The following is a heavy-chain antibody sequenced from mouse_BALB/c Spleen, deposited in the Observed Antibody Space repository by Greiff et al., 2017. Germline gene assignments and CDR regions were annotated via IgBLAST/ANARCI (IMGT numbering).Heavy chain of an antibody. D-gene: IGHD2-2*01. CDR3: ARDRGYDYWYFDV. J-gene: IGHJ1*01. V-gene: IGHV5-9-4*01. CDR1: GFTFSSYA. Sequence: EVQLVESGGGLVKPGGSLKLSCAASGFTFSSYAMSWVRQSPEKRLEWVAEISSGGSYTYYPDTVTGRFTISRDNAKNTLYLEMSSLRSEDTAMYYCARDRGYDYWYFDVWGAGTTVTVSS. CDR2: ISSGGSYT.